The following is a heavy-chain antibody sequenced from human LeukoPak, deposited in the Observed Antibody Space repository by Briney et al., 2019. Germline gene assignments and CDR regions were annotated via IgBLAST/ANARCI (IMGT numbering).Heavy chain of an antibody. V-gene: IGHV1-18*01. CDR2: ISAYNGNT. CDR3: AREFVSLDYGGKKPLPYFDY. CDR1: GYTFTSYG. D-gene: IGHD4-23*01. J-gene: IGHJ4*02. Sequence: ASVKVSCKASGYTFTSYGISWVRQAPGPRLEWMGWISAYNGNTNYAQKLQGRVTMTTDTSTSTAYMELRSLRSDDTAVYYCAREFVSLDYGGKKPLPYFDYWGQGTLVTVSS.